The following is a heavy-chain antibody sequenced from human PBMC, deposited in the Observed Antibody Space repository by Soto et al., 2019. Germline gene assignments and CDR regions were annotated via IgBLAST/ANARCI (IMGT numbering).Heavy chain of an antibody. V-gene: IGHV3-48*03. D-gene: IGHD6-13*01. J-gene: IGHJ4*02. CDR3: AREKTAGNFDY. CDR2: ISSSGSTI. CDR1: GFTFSSYE. Sequence: GGSLRLSCAASGFTFSSYEMNWVRQAPGKGLEWVSYISSSGSTIYYADSVKGRFTISRDNAKNSLYLQMNSLRAEDTAVYYCAREKTAGNFDYWGQGTLVTVSS.